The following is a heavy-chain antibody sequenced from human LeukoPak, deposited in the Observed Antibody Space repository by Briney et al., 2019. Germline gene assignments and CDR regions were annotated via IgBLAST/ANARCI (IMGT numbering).Heavy chain of an antibody. CDR3: APIPSGAPVAGTSTVDY. CDR1: GYTFTGYY. J-gene: IGHJ4*02. Sequence: ASVKVSCTASGYTFTGYYMHWVRQAPGQGLEWMGWINPNSGGTNYAQKFQGRVTMTRDTSISTAYMELSRLRSDDTAVYYCAPIPSGAPVAGTSTVDYWGQGTLVTVSS. CDR2: INPNSGGT. V-gene: IGHV1-2*02. D-gene: IGHD6-19*01.